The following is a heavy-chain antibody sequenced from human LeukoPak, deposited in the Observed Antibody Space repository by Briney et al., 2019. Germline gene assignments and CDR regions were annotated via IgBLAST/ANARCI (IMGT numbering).Heavy chain of an antibody. Sequence: SETLSLTCAVYGGSFSGYYWSWIRQSPGKGLEWIGFIFYTGTTSYNPSLKSRVTISVDTSKNQFSLELNSVTAADTAIYYCAKGGNNDASWRYYFDFWGQGILVTVSS. V-gene: IGHV4-59*01. CDR1: GGSFSGYY. D-gene: IGHD1/OR15-1a*01. CDR3: AKGGNNDASWRYYFDF. J-gene: IGHJ4*02. CDR2: IFYTGTT.